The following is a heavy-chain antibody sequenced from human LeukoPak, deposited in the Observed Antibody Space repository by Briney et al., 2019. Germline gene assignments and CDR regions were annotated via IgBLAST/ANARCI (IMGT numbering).Heavy chain of an antibody. CDR2: INPNSGGT. CDR1: GYTFTGYY. CDR3: ARVTMVRGVIGGLGY. D-gene: IGHD3-10*01. V-gene: IGHV1-2*02. J-gene: IGHJ4*02. Sequence: GASVKVSCKASGYTFTGYYMHWVRQAPGQGLEWMGWINPNSGGTNYAQKFQGRVTMTRDTSISTAYMELSRLRSDDTAVYYCARVTMVRGVIGGLGYWGQGTLVTVSS.